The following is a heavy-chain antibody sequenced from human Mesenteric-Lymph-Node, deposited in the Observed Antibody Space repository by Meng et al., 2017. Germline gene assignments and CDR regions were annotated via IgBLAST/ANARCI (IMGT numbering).Heavy chain of an antibody. J-gene: IGHJ5*01. CDR3: VRNRVSLS. CDR1: GVSISSNF. V-gene: IGHV4-59*12. D-gene: IGHD5/OR15-5a*01. Sequence: SETLSLTCTVSGVSISSNFWSWIRQPPGKGLEWIGYICYNGNTKCNYNPSLKSRVTISVDTSKNQFSLSLTSVTAADTAVYYCVRNRVSLSWGQGTLVT. CDR2: ICYNGNTKC.